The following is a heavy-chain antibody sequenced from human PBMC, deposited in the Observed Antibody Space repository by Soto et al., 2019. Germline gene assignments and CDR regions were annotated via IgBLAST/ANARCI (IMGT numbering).Heavy chain of an antibody. CDR3: AREVGYYSVTRRNLYFDY. Sequence: SETLSLTCAVSGGSFSGYYWSWVRQTPGKGLEWIGDINHTGGSNYNPSLKSRVMISVDTAKTQFSLNVTSVTAADTAVYYCAREVGYYSVTRRNLYFDYWGPGTLVTVSS. V-gene: IGHV4-34*01. J-gene: IGHJ4*02. CDR1: GGSFSGYY. D-gene: IGHD2-2*01. CDR2: INHTGGS.